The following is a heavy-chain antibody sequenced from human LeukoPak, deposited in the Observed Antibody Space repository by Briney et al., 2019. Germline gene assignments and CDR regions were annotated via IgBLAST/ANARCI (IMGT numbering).Heavy chain of an antibody. CDR2: INPNSGGT. CDR3: ARGSGVHYGDLDLDY. J-gene: IGHJ4*02. CDR1: GYTFTGNY. V-gene: IGHV1-2*02. D-gene: IGHD4-17*01. Sequence: ASVKVSCKASGYTFTGNYMHWVRQAPGQGLEWMGWINPNSGGTNYAQKFQGRVTMTRDTSISTAYMELSRLRSDDTAVYYCARGSGVHYGDLDLDYWGQGTLVTVSS.